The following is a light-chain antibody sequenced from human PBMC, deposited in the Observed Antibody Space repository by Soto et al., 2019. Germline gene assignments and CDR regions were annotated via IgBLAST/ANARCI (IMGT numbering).Light chain of an antibody. CDR2: GAS. V-gene: IGKV3-20*01. CDR3: HQYDSSPLT. Sequence: EIVLTQSPGTLTLSPGERATLSCRASQSVSSSYLAWYQQTPGQAPRLLIYGASSRATGIPDRFSGSGSGTDFTLTISILELEDFAVYYCHQYDSSPLTVGGGTKVELK. CDR1: QSVSSSY. J-gene: IGKJ4*01.